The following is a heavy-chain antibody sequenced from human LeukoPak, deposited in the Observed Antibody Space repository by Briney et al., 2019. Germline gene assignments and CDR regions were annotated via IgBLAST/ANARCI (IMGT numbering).Heavy chain of an antibody. V-gene: IGHV1-69*04. CDR3: AREITMVRGVQNWFDP. CDR2: IIPIFGIA. Sequence: ASVKVSCKASGGTFSSYAISWVRQAPGQGLEWMGRIIPIFGIANYAQKSQGRVTITADKSTSTAYMELSSLRSEDTAVYYCAREITMVRGVQNWFDPWGQGTLVTVSS. D-gene: IGHD3-10*01. J-gene: IGHJ5*02. CDR1: GGTFSSYA.